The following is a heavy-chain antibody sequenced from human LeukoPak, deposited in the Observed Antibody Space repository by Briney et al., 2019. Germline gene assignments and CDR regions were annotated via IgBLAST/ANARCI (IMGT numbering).Heavy chain of an antibody. CDR2: IYHNGIT. CDR1: GSSISSGYF. Sequence: SETLSLTCAVSGSSISSGYFWGCIRQPPGKGLEWIGNIYHNGITYYNPSLASRVTISVDTSKNQFSLKVRSATAADTAVYYCAREDWSTVTSLYEPWGQGTLVTVSS. V-gene: IGHV4-38-2*02. CDR3: AREDWSTVTSLYEP. D-gene: IGHD4-17*01. J-gene: IGHJ5*02.